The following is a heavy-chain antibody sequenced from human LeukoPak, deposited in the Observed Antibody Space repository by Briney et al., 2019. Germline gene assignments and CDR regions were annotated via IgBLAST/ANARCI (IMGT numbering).Heavy chain of an antibody. D-gene: IGHD3-16*01. CDR3: AREQFGIAP. CDR1: GYTFTGYY. J-gene: IGHJ5*02. CDR2: INPNSGDT. Sequence: GASEKVSCTASGYTFTGYYMHWVRQAPGQGLEWMGWINPNSGDTSYAQKFQGRVTLTRDTSINTAYMELSRLTSDDTAVYSCAREQFGIAPWGQGTLVTVYS. V-gene: IGHV1-2*02.